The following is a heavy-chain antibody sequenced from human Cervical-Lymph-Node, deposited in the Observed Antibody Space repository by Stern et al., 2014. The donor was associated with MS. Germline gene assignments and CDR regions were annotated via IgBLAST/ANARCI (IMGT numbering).Heavy chain of an antibody. CDR2: IWYDGSNK. Sequence: VQLVESGGGVVQPGRSLRLSCAASGFTFSSYGMHWVRQAPGKGLEWVAVIWYDGSNKYYADSVKGRFTISRDNSKNTLYLQMNSLRAEDTAVYYCARDGYSAYYFDYWGQGTLVTVSS. D-gene: IGHD1-26*01. V-gene: IGHV3-33*01. CDR1: GFTFSSYG. J-gene: IGHJ4*02. CDR3: ARDGYSAYYFDY.